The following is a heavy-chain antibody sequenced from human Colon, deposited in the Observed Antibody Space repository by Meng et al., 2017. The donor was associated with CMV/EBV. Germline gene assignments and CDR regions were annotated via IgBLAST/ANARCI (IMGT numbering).Heavy chain of an antibody. CDR1: GITFSDYY. CDR3: AREREYYDFWSGYGN. D-gene: IGHD3-3*01. J-gene: IGHJ4*02. V-gene: IGHV3-11*01. Sequence: SGITFSDYYMSWIRQAPGKGLEWVSYISSSGSTIYYADSVKGRFTISRDNAKNSLYLQMNSLRAEDTAVYYCAREREYYDFWSGYGNWGQGTLVTVSS. CDR2: ISSSGSTI.